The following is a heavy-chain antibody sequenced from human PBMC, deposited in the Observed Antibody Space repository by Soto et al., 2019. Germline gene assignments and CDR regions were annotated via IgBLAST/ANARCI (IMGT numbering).Heavy chain of an antibody. CDR3: ARDQFFAAVYYYGMDV. CDR2: INPSGGST. J-gene: IGHJ6*02. D-gene: IGHD3-3*01. V-gene: IGHV1-46*03. Sequence: QVQLGQSGAEVKKPGAAVKVSCKASGYTFTSYYMHWVRQAPGQGLEWMGIINPSGGSTSYAQKFQGRVTMTRDTSTSTVYMELSSLRSEDTAVYYCARDQFFAAVYYYGMDVWGQGTTVTVSS. CDR1: GYTFTSYY.